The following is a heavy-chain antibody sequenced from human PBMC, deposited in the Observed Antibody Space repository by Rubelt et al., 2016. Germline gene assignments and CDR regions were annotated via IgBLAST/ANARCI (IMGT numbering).Heavy chain of an antibody. CDR3: ARGTGTTIFGVATDPYHFDY. D-gene: IGHD3-3*01. CDR1: GGSFSGYY. Sequence: QVQLQQWGAGLLKPSETLSLTCAVYGGSFSGYYWIWIRQPPGKGLEWIGEITHSRSTRSNPSLKSQVTISLATSTNQLSLKLRAVTAADTAVYYGARGTGTTIFGVATDPYHFDYWGQGTLVTVSS. CDR2: ITHSRST. V-gene: IGHV4-34*01. J-gene: IGHJ4*02.